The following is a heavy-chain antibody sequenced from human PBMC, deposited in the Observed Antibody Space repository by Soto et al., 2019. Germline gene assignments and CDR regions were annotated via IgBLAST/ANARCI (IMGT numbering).Heavy chain of an antibody. CDR2: ISSSGSTI. Sequence: PGGSLKLSCAASGFTFSIYEINWVPQAPGKGLEGVSYISSSGSTIYYADSVKGRFTISRDNAKNSLYLQMNSLRAEDTAVYYCARDRGATYYDFWSGYYINEYYYGMDVWGQGTTVTVSS. D-gene: IGHD3-3*01. J-gene: IGHJ6*02. CDR3: ARDRGATYYDFWSGYYINEYYYGMDV. V-gene: IGHV3-48*03. CDR1: GFTFSIYE.